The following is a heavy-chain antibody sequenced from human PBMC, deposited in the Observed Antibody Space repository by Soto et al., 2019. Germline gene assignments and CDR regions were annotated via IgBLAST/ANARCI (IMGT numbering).Heavy chain of an antibody. Sequence: QVQLVESGGGVVQPGRSLRLSCAASGFTFSSYGMHWVRQAPGKGLEWVAVISYDGSNKYYADSVKGRFTISRDNSKKTLYLQMNSLRAEDTAVYYCARPYGSGSYYRGYYFDYWGQGTLVTVSS. CDR2: ISYDGSNK. D-gene: IGHD3-10*01. J-gene: IGHJ4*02. CDR3: ARPYGSGSYYRGYYFDY. V-gene: IGHV3-30*03. CDR1: GFTFSSYG.